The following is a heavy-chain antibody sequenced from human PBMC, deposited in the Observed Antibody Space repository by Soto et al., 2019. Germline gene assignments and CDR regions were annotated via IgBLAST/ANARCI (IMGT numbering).Heavy chain of an antibody. CDR2: ISYDGSNK. CDR1: GFTFSSYA. V-gene: IGHV3-30-3*01. Sequence: QVQLVESGGGVVQPGRSLRLSCAASGFTFSSYAMHWVRQAPGKGLEWVAVISYDGSNKYYADSVKGRFTISRDNSRNTVYLQVNSLRPEDAAVYHCVRGPSHGAFDIWGQGTLVTVSS. J-gene: IGHJ3*02. CDR3: VRGPSHGAFDI.